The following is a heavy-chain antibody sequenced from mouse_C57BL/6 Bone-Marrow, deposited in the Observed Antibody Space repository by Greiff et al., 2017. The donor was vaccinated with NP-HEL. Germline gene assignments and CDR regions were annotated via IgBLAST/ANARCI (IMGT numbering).Heavy chain of an antibody. D-gene: IGHD1-1*01. CDR1: GYAFSSSW. CDR3: ARRTTAMDY. CDR2: IYPGDGDT. V-gene: IGHV1-82*01. Sequence: VQLQQSGPELVKPGASVKISCKASGYAFSSSWMNWVKQRPGKGLEWIGRIYPGDGDTNYNGKFKGKATLTADKSSSTAYMQLSSLTSEDSAVYFCARRTTAMDYWGQGTSVTVSS. J-gene: IGHJ4*01.